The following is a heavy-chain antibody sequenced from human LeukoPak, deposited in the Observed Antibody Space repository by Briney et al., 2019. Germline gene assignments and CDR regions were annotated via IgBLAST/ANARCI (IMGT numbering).Heavy chain of an antibody. Sequence: GGSLRLSCAASGFSFSSFAMTWVRQAPGKGLEWVSSINGGHYPTYSTDSVKGRFTISRDNSRNTLYLQMNSLRADDTAVYYCTKDPNGDYVGAFDPWGQGTLVTVSS. CDR1: GFSFSSFA. CDR3: TKDPNGDYVGAFDP. CDR2: INGGHYPT. J-gene: IGHJ5*02. D-gene: IGHD4-17*01. V-gene: IGHV3-23*01.